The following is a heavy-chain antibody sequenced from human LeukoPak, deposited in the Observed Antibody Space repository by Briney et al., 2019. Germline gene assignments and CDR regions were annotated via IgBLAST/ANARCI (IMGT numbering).Heavy chain of an antibody. D-gene: IGHD6-19*01. CDR2: IRYDGSNK. Sequence: GGSLRLSCAASGFTFSSYGMHWVRQAPGKGLEWVAFIRYDGSNKYYADSVKGRFTISRDNSKNTLYLQMNSLRAEDTAVYYCAKARGQWLVDFDYWGQGTPVTVSS. J-gene: IGHJ4*02. CDR3: AKARGQWLVDFDY. V-gene: IGHV3-30*02. CDR1: GFTFSSYG.